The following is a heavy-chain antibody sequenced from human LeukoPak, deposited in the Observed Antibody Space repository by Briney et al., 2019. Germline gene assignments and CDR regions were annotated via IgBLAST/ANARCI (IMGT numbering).Heavy chain of an antibody. D-gene: IGHD6-13*01. CDR3: ARHGSYSSSWYDAFDI. J-gene: IGHJ3*02. CDR1: GYSFTSYW. Sequence: GESLKISCKGSGYSFTSYWIGWVRQMPGKGLEWMGIIYPGDSDTRYSPSFQGQVTISADKSISTAYLQWSSLKASDTAMYYCARHGSYSSSWYDAFDIWGQGTMVTVSS. V-gene: IGHV5-51*01. CDR2: IYPGDSDT.